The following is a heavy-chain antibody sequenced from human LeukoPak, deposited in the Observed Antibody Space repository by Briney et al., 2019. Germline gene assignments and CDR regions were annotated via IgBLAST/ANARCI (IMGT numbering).Heavy chain of an antibody. D-gene: IGHD1-7*01. CDR2: IYYSGST. Sequence: SETLSLTCTVSGGSISSSSYYWGWIRQPPGKGLEWIGSIYYSGSTYYNPSLKSRVTISVDTSKNQFSLKLSSVTAADTAVYYCACPRPELPRANWNYEFYYYYMDVWGKGTTVTVSS. CDR3: ACPRPELPRANWNYEFYYYYMDV. J-gene: IGHJ6*03. CDR1: GGSISSSSYY. V-gene: IGHV4-39*01.